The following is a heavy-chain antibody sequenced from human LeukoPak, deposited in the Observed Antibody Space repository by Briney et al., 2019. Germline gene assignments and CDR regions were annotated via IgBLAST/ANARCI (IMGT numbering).Heavy chain of an antibody. CDR2: ISAYNGNT. CDR3: ARDPVHYYDFWSGYGYYYYYYMDV. V-gene: IGHV1-18*01. D-gene: IGHD3-3*01. CDR1: GYTFTSYG. Sequence: ASVKVSCKASGYTFTSYGISWVRQAPGQGLEWMGWISAYNGNTNYAQKLQGRVTMTTDTSTSTAYMELRSLRSDDTAVYYCARDPVHYYDFWSGYGYYYYYYMDVWGKGTTVTVSS. J-gene: IGHJ6*03.